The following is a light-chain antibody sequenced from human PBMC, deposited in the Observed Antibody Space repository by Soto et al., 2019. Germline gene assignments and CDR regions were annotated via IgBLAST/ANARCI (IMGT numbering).Light chain of an antibody. CDR2: GAS. V-gene: IGKV3-20*01. CDR3: QQYDSSPLT. J-gene: IGKJ4*01. Sequence: EIVLTQSPGTLSLSPGERDTLSCRASQSVSSNYLAWYQQKPGQAPRLLIFGASSRATGIPDRFSASGSGTDFTLTISRLEPEDFAVYYCQQYDSSPLTFGGGTKVEI. CDR1: QSVSSNY.